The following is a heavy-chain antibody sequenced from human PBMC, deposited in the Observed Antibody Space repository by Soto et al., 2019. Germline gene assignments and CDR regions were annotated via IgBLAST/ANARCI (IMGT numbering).Heavy chain of an antibody. CDR1: GGTFSSYT. CDR3: ARDSDFGVVIIPLDY. D-gene: IGHD3-3*01. Sequence: QVQLVQSGAEVKKPGSSVKVSCKASGGTFSSYTISWVRLAPGQGLEWMGRIIPILGIANYAQKFQGRVTITADKSTSTAYMELSSLRSEDTAVYYCARDSDFGVVIIPLDYWGQGTLVTVSS. CDR2: IIPILGIA. J-gene: IGHJ4*02. V-gene: IGHV1-69*08.